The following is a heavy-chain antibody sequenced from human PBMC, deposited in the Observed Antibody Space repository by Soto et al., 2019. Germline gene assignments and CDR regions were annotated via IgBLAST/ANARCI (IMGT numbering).Heavy chain of an antibody. Sequence: QVQLQESGPGLVKPSQTLSLTCSVSGGSISSGGYYWSWIRQHPGKGLEWIGYIYYSGSTNYNPARXSXXTISVDKSKNEFSLKLSSVTAADTAVYYCARDQVISGGMDVWGQGTTVTVSS. D-gene: IGHD3-10*01. CDR3: ARDQVISGGMDV. CDR1: GGSISSGGYY. J-gene: IGHJ6*02. CDR2: IYYSGST. V-gene: IGHV4-31*03.